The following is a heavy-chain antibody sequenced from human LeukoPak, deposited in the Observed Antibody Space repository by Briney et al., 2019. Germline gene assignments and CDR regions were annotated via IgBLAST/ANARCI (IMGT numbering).Heavy chain of an antibody. D-gene: IGHD3-3*01. CDR2: IYYSGST. J-gene: IGHJ6*03. CDR3: ARGQLRSGYNTFYYYYMDV. CDR1: GGSISSSSYY. Sequence: SETLSLTCTVSGGSISSSSYYWGWIRQPPGKGLEWIGSIYYSGSTYYNPSLKSRVTISVDTSKNQFSLKLSSVTAADTAVYYCARGQLRSGYNTFYYYYMDVWGKGTTVTVSS. V-gene: IGHV4-39*01.